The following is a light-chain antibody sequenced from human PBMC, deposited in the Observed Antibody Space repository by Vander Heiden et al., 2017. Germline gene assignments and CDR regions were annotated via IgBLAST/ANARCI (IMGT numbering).Light chain of an antibody. CDR2: QDS. V-gene: IGLV3-1*01. J-gene: IGLJ2*01. CDR1: NLGDKY. CDR3: QAWDSSTAV. Sequence: SYELTQPPSVSVSPGQTARITCSGDNLGDKYACWYQQKPGQSPVLVIYQDSKRPSGIPERFSGSNSGNTATLTISGTQAMDEADYYCQAWDSSTAVFGGGTKLTVL.